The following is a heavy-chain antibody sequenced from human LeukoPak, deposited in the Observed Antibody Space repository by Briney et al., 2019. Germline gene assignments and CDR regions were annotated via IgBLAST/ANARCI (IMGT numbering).Heavy chain of an antibody. Sequence: SETLSLTCAVYGGSFSGYYWSWIRQPPGKGLEWIGEINHSGSTNYNPSLKSRVTISVDTSKNQFSLKLSSVTAADTAVYYCARASRGVYYFDYWGQGTLATVSS. CDR1: GGSFSGYY. J-gene: IGHJ4*02. D-gene: IGHD3-10*01. CDR3: ARASRGVYYFDY. V-gene: IGHV4-34*01. CDR2: INHSGST.